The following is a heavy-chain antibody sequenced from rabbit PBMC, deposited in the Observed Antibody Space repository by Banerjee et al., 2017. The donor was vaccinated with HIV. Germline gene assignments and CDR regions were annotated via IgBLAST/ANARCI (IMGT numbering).Heavy chain of an antibody. CDR1: GFDFSSYY. CDR3: ARPSSGYYYFSL. CDR2: IYAGKGST. V-gene: IGHV1S40*01. D-gene: IGHD1-1*01. Sequence: QSLEESGGDLVKPGASLTVTCTASGFDFSSYYMSWVRQAPGKGLEWIGIIYAGKGSTDYASWVNGRFTISKTSSTTVTLQMTSLTAADTATYFCARPSSGYYYFSLWGPGTLVTVS. J-gene: IGHJ4*01.